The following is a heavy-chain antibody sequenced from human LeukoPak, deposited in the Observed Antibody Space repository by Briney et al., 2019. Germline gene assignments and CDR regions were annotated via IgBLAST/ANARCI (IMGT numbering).Heavy chain of an antibody. D-gene: IGHD4-23*01. CDR1: GFTFSSYA. CDR3: AKDLYGGSRGAFDI. J-gene: IGHJ3*02. V-gene: IGHV3-23*01. CDR2: ISGSGGST. Sequence: HSGGSLRLSCAASGFTFSSYAMSWVRQAPGKGLEWVSAISGSGGSTYYADSVKGRFTISRDNSKNTLYLQMNSLRAEDTAVYYCAKDLYGGSRGAFDIWGQGTMVTVSS.